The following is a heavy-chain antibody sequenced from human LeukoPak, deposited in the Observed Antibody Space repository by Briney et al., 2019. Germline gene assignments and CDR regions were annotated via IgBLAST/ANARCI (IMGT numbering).Heavy chain of an antibody. D-gene: IGHD2-2*01. CDR1: GGSISSYY. J-gene: IGHJ4*02. CDR2: IYTSGST. CDR3: AGYCSSTSCFDYFDY. V-gene: IGHV4-4*07. Sequence: SETLSLTCTVSGGSISSYYWSWIRQPAGKGLEWIGRIYTSGSTNYNPSLKSRVTMSVDTSKNQFSLKLSSVTAADTAVYYCAGYCSSTSCFDYFDYWGQGTLVTVSS.